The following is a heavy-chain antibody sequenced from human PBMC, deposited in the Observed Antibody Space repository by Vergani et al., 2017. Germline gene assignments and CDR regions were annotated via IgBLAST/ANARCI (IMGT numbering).Heavy chain of an antibody. V-gene: IGHV4-59*01. J-gene: IGHJ3*02. CDR1: GVSISSSY. CDR3: ARDRERAFDI. Sequence: QVQLQESGPGLVKPSETLSLTCNVSGVSISSSYWSWIRQPPGRGLEWIGYIYYSGSTNYNPSLRSRVTISADTSRNQFSLKLSSVSAADTAVYYCARDRERAFDIWGQGTMVTVFS. CDR2: IYYSGST. D-gene: IGHD1-26*01.